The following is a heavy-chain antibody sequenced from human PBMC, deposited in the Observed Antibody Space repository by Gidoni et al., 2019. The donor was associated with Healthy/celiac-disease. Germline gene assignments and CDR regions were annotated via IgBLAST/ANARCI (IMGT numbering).Heavy chain of an antibody. CDR3: ANAPSVTGDFDY. Sequence: EVQLLESGGGLVQPGGSLSLSCAAAGVTFSSYAMSWVRQAPGKGLECVSVISGSGGSTYYADSVTGRFTISRCNSKHTLYLQMNRLRAEDASVDYCANAPSVTGDFDYWGQGTLVTVSS. D-gene: IGHD3-16*01. CDR2: ISGSGGST. V-gene: IGHV3-23*01. J-gene: IGHJ4*02. CDR1: GVTFSSYA.